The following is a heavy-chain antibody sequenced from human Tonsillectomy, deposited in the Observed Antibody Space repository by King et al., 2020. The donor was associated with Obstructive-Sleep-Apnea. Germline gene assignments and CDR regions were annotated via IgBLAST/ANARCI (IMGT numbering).Heavy chain of an antibody. CDR1: GFKFKDYA. CDR3: AKQQGYQLHRNQLDV. J-gene: IGHJ6*02. CDR2: IAAGGSST. D-gene: IGHD2-2*01. V-gene: IGHV3-23*04. Sequence: QLVQSGGGLVQPGESLRLSCAASGFKFKDYAMSWVRQAPGKGLEWATAIAAGGSSTYYADSVKGRFTISRDNSKNMLFLEMSRLRAEDTAVYYCAKQQGYQLHRNQLDVWGQGTTVIVSS.